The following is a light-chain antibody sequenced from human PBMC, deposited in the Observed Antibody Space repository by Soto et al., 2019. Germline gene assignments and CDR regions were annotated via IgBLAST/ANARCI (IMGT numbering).Light chain of an antibody. CDR3: QQYYSTPLT. J-gene: IGKJ4*01. CDR1: QSLLSNSNNKNY. V-gene: IGKV4-1*01. Sequence: DIVMTQSPDSLAVSLGERATFNCKSSQSLLSNSNNKNYLAWHQQKPGQPPKLLIYWASTRESGVPDRFSGSGSGTDFTLPISSLQAEDVAVYYCQQYYSTPLTFGGRTKVEIK. CDR2: WAS.